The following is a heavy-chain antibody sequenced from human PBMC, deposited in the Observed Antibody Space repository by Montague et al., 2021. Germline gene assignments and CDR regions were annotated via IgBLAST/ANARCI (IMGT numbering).Heavy chain of an antibody. J-gene: IGHJ5*02. Sequence: SETLSLTCTVSSGSIFHAHWSWVRQPPGKGLEWLGSIFYGCATSNNPSLESRVTMSIDTSTKQFSLELSFVTAADTAVYFCAKQDYFVSGTSYKGFDPWGQGMRVTVSS. CDR3: AKQDYFVSGTSYKGFDP. V-gene: IGHV4-59*08. CDR2: IFYGCAT. D-gene: IGHD3-10*01. CDR1: SGSIFHAH.